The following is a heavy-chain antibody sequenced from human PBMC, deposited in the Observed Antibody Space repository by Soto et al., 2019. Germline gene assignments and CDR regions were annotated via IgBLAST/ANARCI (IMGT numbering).Heavy chain of an antibody. CDR1: GGSVSSGDYY. CDR3: AREVWQRHSYIDY. D-gene: IGHD6-25*01. V-gene: IGHV4-30-4*01. Sequence: QVQLQESGPGLVKPSQTLSLTCTVSGGSVSSGDYYWSWIRQPPGKGLEWIGYIYYSGNTFYNPSLQSRVSISVDASKNQIAPKLSSGTAADTAVYDCAREVWQRHSYIDYWGQGTLVTVSS. J-gene: IGHJ4*02. CDR2: IYYSGNT.